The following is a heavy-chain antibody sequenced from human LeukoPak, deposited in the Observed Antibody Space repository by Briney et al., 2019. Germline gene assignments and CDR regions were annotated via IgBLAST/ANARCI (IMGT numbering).Heavy chain of an antibody. Sequence: GESLKISCKGSGYSFTSYWIGWARQMPGKGLEWMGIIYPGDSDTRYSPSFQGQVTISADKSISTAYLQWSSLKASDTAMYYCARRARGYNWNEYYFDYWGQGTLVTVSS. V-gene: IGHV5-51*01. CDR2: IYPGDSDT. D-gene: IGHD1-1*01. J-gene: IGHJ4*02. CDR1: GYSFTSYW. CDR3: ARRARGYNWNEYYFDY.